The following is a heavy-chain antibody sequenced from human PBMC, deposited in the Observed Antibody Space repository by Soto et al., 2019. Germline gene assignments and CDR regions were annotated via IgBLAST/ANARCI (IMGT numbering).Heavy chain of an antibody. CDR1: GGSISSGGYY. CDR2: IYYSGST. Sequence: PSETLSLTCTVSGGSISSGGYYWSWIRQHPGKGLEWIGYIYYSGSTYYNPSLKSRVTISVDTSKNQFSLKLSSVTAADTAVYYCARGDSSSWYGYYGMDVWGQGTTVTVSS. D-gene: IGHD6-13*01. V-gene: IGHV4-31*03. CDR3: ARGDSSSWYGYYGMDV. J-gene: IGHJ6*02.